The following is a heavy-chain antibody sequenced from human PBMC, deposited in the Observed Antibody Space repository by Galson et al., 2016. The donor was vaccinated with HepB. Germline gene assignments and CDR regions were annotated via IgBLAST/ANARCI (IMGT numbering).Heavy chain of an antibody. CDR1: GFTFRSYT. CDR2: ISSDGRKK. J-gene: IGHJ6*01. Sequence: SLRLSCAASGFTFRSYTIHWVRQAPGKGLEWVAFISSDGRKKYYADSVKGRFTISRDNSKNTLSLQMNSLRAEDTAVYYCPRVIRASDWRYYYYYGMNVWGQGDTVTVSS. CDR3: PRVIRASDWRYYYYYGMNV. D-gene: IGHD3-9*01. V-gene: IGHV3-30*04.